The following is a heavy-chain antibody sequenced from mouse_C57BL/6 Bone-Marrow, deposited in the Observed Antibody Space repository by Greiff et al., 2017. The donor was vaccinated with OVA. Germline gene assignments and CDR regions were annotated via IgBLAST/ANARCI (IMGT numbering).Heavy chain of an antibody. V-gene: IGHV1-61*01. CDR1: GYTFTSYW. J-gene: IGHJ3*01. Sequence: VQLQQPGAELVRPGSSVKLSCKASGYTFTSYWMDWVKQRPGQGLEWIGNIYPSDSETHYNQKFKDKATLTVDKSSCTAYMQLSSLTSEDSAVYYCARGAYYSNFQAWFAYWGQGTLVTVSA. CDR3: ARGAYYSNFQAWFAY. D-gene: IGHD2-5*01. CDR2: IYPSDSET.